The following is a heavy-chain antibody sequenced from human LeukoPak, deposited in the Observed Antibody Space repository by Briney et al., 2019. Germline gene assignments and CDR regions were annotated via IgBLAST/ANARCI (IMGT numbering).Heavy chain of an antibody. V-gene: IGHV3-23*01. Sequence: PGGSLRLSCAASGFTFSSNGMSWVRQAPGRGLEWVSVISGSGGSPDYTDSVKGRFTTSRDNSKNTLYLQMNSLRAEDTAVYYCAKGGKTIMCPTSCYDYWGQGTLVTVSS. CDR3: AKGGKTIMCPTSCYDY. J-gene: IGHJ4*02. D-gene: IGHD2-2*01. CDR1: GFTFSSNG. CDR2: ISGSGGSP.